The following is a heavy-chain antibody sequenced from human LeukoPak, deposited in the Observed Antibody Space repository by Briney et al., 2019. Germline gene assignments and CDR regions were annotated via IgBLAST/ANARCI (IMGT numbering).Heavy chain of an antibody. CDR3: ARFGAPSRNGAWYDQ. Sequence: GESLKIYCKGSGYAFRDYWLARLRQMPGKGLEWMGIIYPEHSYTYYSPRCQGQVTISVDKSISTAYLQCNSLKASDTGMYYSARFGAPSRNGAWYDQWGQGTLVSVSS. D-gene: IGHD3-16*01. CDR1: GYAFRDYW. J-gene: IGHJ5*02. V-gene: IGHV5-51*01. CDR2: IYPEHSYT.